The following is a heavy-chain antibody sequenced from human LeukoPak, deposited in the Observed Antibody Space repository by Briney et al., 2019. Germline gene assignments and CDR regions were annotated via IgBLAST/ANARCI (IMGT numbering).Heavy chain of an antibody. Sequence: SETLSLTCTVSGGSISSSSYYWGWIRQPPGKGLEWIGSIYYSGSTNYNPSLKSRVTMSVDTSKNQFSLKLSSVTAADTAVYYCARDRAVVVPAATWGGNHYYYYYMDVWGKGTTVTISS. CDR1: GGSISSSSYY. CDR3: ARDRAVVVPAATWGGNHYYYYYMDV. CDR2: IYYSGST. J-gene: IGHJ6*03. V-gene: IGHV4-39*07. D-gene: IGHD2-2*01.